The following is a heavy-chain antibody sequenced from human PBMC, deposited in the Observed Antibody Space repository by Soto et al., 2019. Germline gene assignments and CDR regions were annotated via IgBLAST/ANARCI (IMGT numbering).Heavy chain of an antibody. CDR1: GDSVSSNSAA. CDR2: TYYRSKWYN. CDR3: ARIRGGGYSSGWYDLDYFDY. V-gene: IGHV6-1*01. J-gene: IGHJ4*02. Sequence: SQTLSLTCAISGDSVSSNSAAWNWIRQSPSRGLEWLGRTYYRSKWYNDYAVSVKSRITINPDTSKNQFSLQLNSVTPEDTAVYYCARIRGGGYSSGWYDLDYFDYWGQGTLVTVSS. D-gene: IGHD6-19*01.